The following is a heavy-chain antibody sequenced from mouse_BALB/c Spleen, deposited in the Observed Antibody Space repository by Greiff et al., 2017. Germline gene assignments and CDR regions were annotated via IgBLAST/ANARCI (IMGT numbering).Heavy chain of an antibody. D-gene: IGHD3-1*01. Sequence: QVQLQQSGAELVRPGSSVKISCKASGYAFSSYWMNWVKQRPGQGLEWIGQIYPGDGDTNYNGKFKGKATLTADKSSSTAYMQLSSLTSEDSAVYFCARGGAARAPYAMDYWGQGTSVTGSS. V-gene: IGHV1-80*01. CDR1: GYAFSSYW. CDR3: ARGGAARAPYAMDY. CDR2: IYPGDGDT. J-gene: IGHJ4*01.